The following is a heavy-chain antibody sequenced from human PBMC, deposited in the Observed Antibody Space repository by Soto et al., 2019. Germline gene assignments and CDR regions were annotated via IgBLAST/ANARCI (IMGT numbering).Heavy chain of an antibody. V-gene: IGHV3-21*01. CDR2: IISSSSYI. Sequence: GGSLRLSCAAPGFTFSSYSMNWVRQAPGKGLEWVSSIISSSSYIYYADSVKGRFTISRDNAKNSLYLQMNSLRADDTAVYYCARDHYDFWSGYYPWGQGTLVTVSS. CDR3: ARDHYDFWSGYYP. CDR1: GFTFSSYS. D-gene: IGHD3-3*01. J-gene: IGHJ5*02.